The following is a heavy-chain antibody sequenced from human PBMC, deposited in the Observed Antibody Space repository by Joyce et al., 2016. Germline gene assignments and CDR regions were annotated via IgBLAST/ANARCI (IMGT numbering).Heavy chain of an antibody. CDR2: ISSKCDNI. CDR3: ARDNDLGRLWFGLYDAFDI. D-gene: IGHD3-10*01. Sequence: EVQLVESGGGLAQPGGSLRLSCAASVFTFSSYRMHWVSQAQGKGLEWHSIISSKCDNIYYADSVKGRFTISRDNAKNSVYLQMNSQRDEDTAMYYCARDNDLGRLWFGLYDAFDIWGQRTMVTVSS. CDR1: VFTFSSYR. J-gene: IGHJ3*02. V-gene: IGHV3-48*02.